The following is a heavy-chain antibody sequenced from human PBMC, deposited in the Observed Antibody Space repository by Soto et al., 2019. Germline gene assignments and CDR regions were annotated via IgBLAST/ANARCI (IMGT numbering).Heavy chain of an antibody. V-gene: IGHV4-34*01. Sequence: KGLEWIGEINHSGSTNYNPSLKSRVTISADTSKNQFSLKLSSVTAADTAVYYCARGGPFVVLVLVATATPNLVYWGQGILVTVS. CDR3: ARGGPFVVLVLVATATPNLVY. D-gene: IGHD2-15*01. CDR2: INHSGST. J-gene: IGHJ4*02.